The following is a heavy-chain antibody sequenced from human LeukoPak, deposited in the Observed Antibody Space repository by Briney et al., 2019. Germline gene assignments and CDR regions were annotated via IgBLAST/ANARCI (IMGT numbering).Heavy chain of an antibody. CDR3: ARGAGTYYGTDTFDL. CDR2: IYTSGST. Sequence: SETLSLTCTVSGGSISSYYWSWIRQPAGQGLEWIGRIYTSGSTNYNPSLKSRVTISVDKSKNQFSLKLSSVTAADTAVYYCARGAGTYYGTDTFDLWGQGTMVTVSS. D-gene: IGHD1-26*01. V-gene: IGHV4-4*07. CDR1: GGSISSYY. J-gene: IGHJ3*01.